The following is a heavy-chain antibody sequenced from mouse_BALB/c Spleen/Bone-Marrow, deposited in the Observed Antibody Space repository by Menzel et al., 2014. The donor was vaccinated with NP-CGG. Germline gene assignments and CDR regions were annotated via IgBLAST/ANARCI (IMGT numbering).Heavy chain of an antibody. CDR3: ARQGTTVVAPAMDY. CDR2: ISSGGTYT. Sequence: DVMLVESGGDLVKPGGSLKLSCAASGFTFSSYGMSWVRPTPDKRLEWVATISSGGTYTYYPDSVKGRFTISRDNAKHTLYLQMSSLKSEDTAMYYCARQGTTVVAPAMDYWGQGTSVTVSS. J-gene: IGHJ4*01. V-gene: IGHV5-6*02. D-gene: IGHD1-1*01. CDR1: GFTFSSYG.